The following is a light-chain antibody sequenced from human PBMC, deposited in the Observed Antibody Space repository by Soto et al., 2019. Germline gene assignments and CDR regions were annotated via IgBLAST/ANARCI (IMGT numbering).Light chain of an antibody. V-gene: IGKV3-20*01. Sequence: VLTQSPGTLSLSPGERATISCRASQTISSSYLAWYQHKPGQAPRLLIYGASSRATGIPHGFSGSGSGTDFTLTISRLEPEDCGVYYCQQYGGSPPYTFGQGTRLEIK. CDR1: QTISSSY. J-gene: IGKJ2*01. CDR3: QQYGGSPPYT. CDR2: GAS.